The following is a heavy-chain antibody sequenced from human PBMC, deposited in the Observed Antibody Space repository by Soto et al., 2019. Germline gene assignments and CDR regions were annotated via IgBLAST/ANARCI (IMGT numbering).Heavy chain of an antibody. V-gene: IGHV3-30*18. D-gene: IGHD5-12*01. CDR3: AQSGGHRGYDIDY. Sequence: QVQLVESGGGVVQPGRSLRLSCAASGFTFSSYGMHWVRQAPGKGLEWVAVISYDGSNKYYADSVKGRFTISRDNSKNTLYLHMNSLRAEDTAVYYCAQSGGHRGYDIDYWGQGTLVTVSS. CDR2: ISYDGSNK. J-gene: IGHJ4*02. CDR1: GFTFSSYG.